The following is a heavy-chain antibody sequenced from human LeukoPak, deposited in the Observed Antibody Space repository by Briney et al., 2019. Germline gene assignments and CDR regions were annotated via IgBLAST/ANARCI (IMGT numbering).Heavy chain of an antibody. D-gene: IGHD2-15*01. CDR3: ARDTFMVAAY. V-gene: IGHV3-7*01. CDR2: IKQDGSEK. Sequence: PGGSLRLSCAASGFTFGSYWMSWVRQAPGKGLEWVANIKQDGSEKYYVDSVKGRFTISRDNAKNSLYLQMNSLRAEDTAVYYCARDTFMVAAYWGQGTLVTVSS. CDR1: GFTFGSYW. J-gene: IGHJ4*02.